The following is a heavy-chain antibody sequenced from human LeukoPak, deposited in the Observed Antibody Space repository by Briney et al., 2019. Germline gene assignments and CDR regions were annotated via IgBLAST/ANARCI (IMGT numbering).Heavy chain of an antibody. CDR1: GYTFTDNY. CDR3: GRGASYYASGTFYP. Sequence: EASVKVSCQASGYTFTDNYIFWVRQAPGQGLEWVGRNNPNSGSTDHALKFEGRVTLTRDTSVNTVYMELSDPRSDDTAVYYCGRGASYYASGTFYPWGQGTLVTVSS. CDR2: NNPNSGST. J-gene: IGHJ5*02. D-gene: IGHD3-10*01. V-gene: IGHV1-2*06.